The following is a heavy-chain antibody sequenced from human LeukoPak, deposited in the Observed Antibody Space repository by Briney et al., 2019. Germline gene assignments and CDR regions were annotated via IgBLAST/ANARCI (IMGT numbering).Heavy chain of an antibody. D-gene: IGHD3-10*01. CDR3: ARGGYYYGSGSYYTRYFDY. Sequence: PGGSLRLSCAASGFTFSSYWMSWVRQAPGKGLEWVANIKQDGSEKYYVDSVKGRFTISRDNAKNSLYLQMNSLRAEDTAVYYCARGGYYYGSGSYYTRYFDYWGQGTLVTVSS. J-gene: IGHJ4*02. CDR1: GFTFSSYW. CDR2: IKQDGSEK. V-gene: IGHV3-7*01.